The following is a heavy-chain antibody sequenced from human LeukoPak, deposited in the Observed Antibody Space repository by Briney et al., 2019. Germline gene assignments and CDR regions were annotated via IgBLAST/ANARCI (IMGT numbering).Heavy chain of an antibody. CDR1: GLTFGDLGSG. V-gene: IGHV3-30*02. J-gene: IGHJ6*04. D-gene: IGHD2-15*01. CDR3: AREGSAGSHDV. Sequence: PGGSLRLSCAKSGLTFGDLGSGMHWVRQAPGRGLEWLAFMRSSGGPQYYVDSVKGRFTISRDNSRKIVFLHMNNLRRADTAVYYCAREGSAGSHDVWGKVTTVIVSS. CDR2: MRSSGGPQ.